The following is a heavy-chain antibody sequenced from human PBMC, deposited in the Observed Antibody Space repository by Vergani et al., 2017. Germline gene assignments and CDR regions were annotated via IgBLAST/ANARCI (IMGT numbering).Heavy chain of an antibody. CDR3: ARPHGDILPPDPRRLDY. D-gene: IGHD1-14*01. Sequence: QVLLVQSGAEVKKPGASVRVSCKTSGYTFTNYYIHWVRQAPGQGLEWMGIINPSGGSTTYAQQFQGRLTMTRETSTSTVYMDLSNLRSQETAVYYCARPHGDILPPDPRRLDYWGQGTLVTVSS. CDR1: GYTFTNYY. CDR2: INPSGGST. V-gene: IGHV1-46*03. J-gene: IGHJ4*02.